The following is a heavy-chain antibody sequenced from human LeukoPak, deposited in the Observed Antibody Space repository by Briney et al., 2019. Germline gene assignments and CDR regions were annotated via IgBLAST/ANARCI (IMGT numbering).Heavy chain of an antibody. Sequence: ASVKVSCKASGYTFTGYYMHWVRQAPGQGLEWMGWINPNSGSTNYAQKFQGRVTMTRNTSISTAYMELSSLRSEDTAVYYCARVVTGYDFWSGYLKYYYYYYYMDVWGKGTTVTVSS. CDR3: ARVVTGYDFWSGYLKYYYYYYYMDV. V-gene: IGHV1-2*02. D-gene: IGHD3-3*01. J-gene: IGHJ6*03. CDR2: INPNSGST. CDR1: GYTFTGYY.